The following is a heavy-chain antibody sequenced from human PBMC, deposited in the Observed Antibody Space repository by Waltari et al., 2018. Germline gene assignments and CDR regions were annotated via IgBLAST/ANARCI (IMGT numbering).Heavy chain of an antibody. CDR2: IYHSGST. CDR1: GYSISSGYY. J-gene: IGHJ3*01. D-gene: IGHD4-17*01. Sequence: QVQLQESGPGLVKPSETLSLACAVSGYSISSGYYWGWIRQPPGKGLEWIGSIYHSGSTYYNPSLKSRVTISVDTSKNQFSLKLSSVTAADTAVYYCADYGDYVARNWGQGTMVTVSS. V-gene: IGHV4-38-2*01. CDR3: ADYGDYVARN.